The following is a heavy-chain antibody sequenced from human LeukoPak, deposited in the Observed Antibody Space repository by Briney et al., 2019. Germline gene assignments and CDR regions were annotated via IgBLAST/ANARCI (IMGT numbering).Heavy chain of an antibody. Sequence: PSETLSLTCTVSGGSISSYYWSWIRQAPGKGLEWIGYIYYSGSTNYNPSLKSRVTISVDTSKNQFSLKLSSVTAADTAVYYCARDRGYSYGDHDAFDIWGQGTMVTVSS. D-gene: IGHD5-18*01. J-gene: IGHJ3*02. CDR1: GGSISSYY. V-gene: IGHV4-59*01. CDR2: IYYSGST. CDR3: ARDRGYSYGDHDAFDI.